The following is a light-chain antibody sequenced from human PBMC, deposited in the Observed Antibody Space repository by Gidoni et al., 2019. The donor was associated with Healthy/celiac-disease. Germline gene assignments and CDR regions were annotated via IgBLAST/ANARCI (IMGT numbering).Light chain of an antibody. V-gene: IGKV3-20*01. CDR1: QSVSSSY. CDR3: QQYGSSPPWT. Sequence: ELVLTQSPGTLSLSPGERATLSCRASQSVSSSYLAWYQQKPGQAPRLLIYGASSRATGIPDRFSGSGSGTDFTLTISRLEPEDFAVYYCQQYGSSPPWTFGQXTKLEIK. J-gene: IGKJ2*02. CDR2: GAS.